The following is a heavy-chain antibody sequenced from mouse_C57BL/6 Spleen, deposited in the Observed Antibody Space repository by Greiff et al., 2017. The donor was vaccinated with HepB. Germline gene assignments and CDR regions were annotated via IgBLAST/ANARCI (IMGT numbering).Heavy chain of an antibody. D-gene: IGHD1-1*01. V-gene: IGHV2-5*01. J-gene: IGHJ2*01. CDR2: IWRGGST. Sequence: QVQLKESGPGLVQPSQRLSITCTVSGFSLTSYGVHWVRQSPGKGLEWLGVIWRGGSTDYNAAFMSRLSITKDNSKSQVFFKMNSLQADDTAIYYCAGGYGSRKEYYFDYWGQGTTLTVSS. CDR3: AGGYGSRKEYYFDY. CDR1: GFSLTSYG.